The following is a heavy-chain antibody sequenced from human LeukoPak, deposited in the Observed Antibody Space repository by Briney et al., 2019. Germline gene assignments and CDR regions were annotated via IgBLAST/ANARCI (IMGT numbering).Heavy chain of an antibody. V-gene: IGHV3-30-3*01. CDR2: ISYDGSNK. CDR1: GFTFSSYA. CDR3: ARGTDYGVLDY. J-gene: IGHJ4*02. Sequence: GGSLRLSCAASGFTFSSYAMHWVRQAPGKGLEWVAVISYDGSNKYYADSVKGRSTISRDNAKNSLYLQMNSLRAEDTAVYYCARGTDYGVLDYWGQGTLVTVSS. D-gene: IGHD4-17*01.